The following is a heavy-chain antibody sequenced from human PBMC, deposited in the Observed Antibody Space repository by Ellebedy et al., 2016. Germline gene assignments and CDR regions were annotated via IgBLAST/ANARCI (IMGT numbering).Heavy chain of an antibody. Sequence: GESLKISCKGSGYSFTSYWIGWVRQMPGKGLEWMGIIYPGDSDTRYSPSFQGQVTISADKSISTAYLQWSSLKASDTAMYYCARQGKGYYDILTGYYTPGDAFDIWGQGTMVTVSS. CDR2: IYPGDSDT. J-gene: IGHJ3*02. CDR1: GYSFTSYW. CDR3: ARQGKGYYDILTGYYTPGDAFDI. D-gene: IGHD3-9*01. V-gene: IGHV5-51*01.